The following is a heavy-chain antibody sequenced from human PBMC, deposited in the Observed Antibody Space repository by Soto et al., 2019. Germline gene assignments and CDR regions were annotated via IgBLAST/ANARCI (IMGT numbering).Heavy chain of an antibody. Sequence: KPSETLSLTCTVSGGSISSYYWSWIRQPPGKGLEWIGYIYYSGSTNYNPSLKSRVTISVDTSKNQFSLKLSSVTAADTAVYYCARDKLDFWSGYPYYYYGMDVWGQGTTVTVSS. CDR1: GGSISSYY. J-gene: IGHJ6*02. CDR3: ARDKLDFWSGYPYYYYGMDV. V-gene: IGHV4-59*01. CDR2: IYYSGST. D-gene: IGHD3-3*01.